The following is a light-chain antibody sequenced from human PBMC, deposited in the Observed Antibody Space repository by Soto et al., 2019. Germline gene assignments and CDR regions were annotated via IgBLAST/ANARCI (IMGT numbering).Light chain of an antibody. J-gene: IGLJ2*01. CDR2: DVN. CDR1: NSDIGPYNY. CDR3: SSYTRTTTVII. V-gene: IGLV2-14*01. Sequence: QSALTQPASVSGSPGQSVTISCTGTNSDIGPYNYVTWYQKHPGKAPKHIIYDVNNRPSGVSNLFSGSKSGNSASLTICGLQAEDEADYYCSSYTRTTTVIIFGGGAELTVL.